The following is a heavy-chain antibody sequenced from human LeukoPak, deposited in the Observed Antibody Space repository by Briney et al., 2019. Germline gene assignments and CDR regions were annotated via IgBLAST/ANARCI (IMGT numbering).Heavy chain of an antibody. D-gene: IGHD3-3*01. J-gene: IGHJ6*03. Sequence: ASVKVSCKASGGTFSSYAISWVRQAPGQGLEWMGGIIPIFATTNYAQKFQGRVTITADESTSTAYMELSSLRSEDTAVYYCARGWYYDFWSGYYTGYYYYYMDVWGKGTTVTVSS. CDR2: IIPIFATT. V-gene: IGHV1-69*01. CDR1: GGTFSSYA. CDR3: ARGWYYDFWSGYYTGYYYYYMDV.